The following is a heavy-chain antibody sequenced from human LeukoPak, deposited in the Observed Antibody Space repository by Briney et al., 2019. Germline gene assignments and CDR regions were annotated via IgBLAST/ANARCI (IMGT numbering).Heavy chain of an antibody. J-gene: IGHJ4*02. Sequence: SETLSLTCAVYGGSFSGYYWGWIRQPPGKGLEWIGTMYDSGGTNYNPSPMRRVTILAGASKNQFSLKLSSVTAADTAVYFCARGFRGYNFDYWGQGTLVTVSS. CDR2: MYDSGGT. CDR1: GGSFSGYY. V-gene: IGHV4-34*01. CDR3: ARGFRGYNFDY. D-gene: IGHD6-13*01.